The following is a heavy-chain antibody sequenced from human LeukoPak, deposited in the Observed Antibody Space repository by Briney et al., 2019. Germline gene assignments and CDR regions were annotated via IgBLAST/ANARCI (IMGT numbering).Heavy chain of an antibody. D-gene: IGHD6-13*01. J-gene: IGHJ4*02. CDR3: AKDPGSSWYQDY. CDR2: ISSSSSYI. Sequence: GGSLRLSCAASGFTFSSYSMNWVRQAPGKGLEWVSSISSSSSYIYYADSVKGRFTISRDNAKNSLYLQMNSLRAEDTAVYYCAKDPGSSWYQDYWGQGTLVTVSS. V-gene: IGHV3-21*01. CDR1: GFTFSSYS.